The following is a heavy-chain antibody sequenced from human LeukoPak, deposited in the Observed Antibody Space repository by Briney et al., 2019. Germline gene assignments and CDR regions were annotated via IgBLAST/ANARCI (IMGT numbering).Heavy chain of an antibody. D-gene: IGHD4-23*01. Sequence: GGSLRLSCAASGFTFSSYAMHWVRQAPGKGLEWVAVISYDGSNKYYADSVKGRFTISRDNSKNTLYLQFNSLRAEDTAVYYCAKSRLVVTAFDSWGQGTLVTVSS. V-gene: IGHV3-30*04. CDR1: GFTFSSYA. CDR2: ISYDGSNK. CDR3: AKSRLVVTAFDS. J-gene: IGHJ4*02.